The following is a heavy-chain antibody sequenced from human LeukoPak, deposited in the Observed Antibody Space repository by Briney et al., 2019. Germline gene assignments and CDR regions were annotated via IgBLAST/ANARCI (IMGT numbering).Heavy chain of an antibody. V-gene: IGHV1-69*13. D-gene: IGHD6-19*01. CDR3: ARDLRSSGWTFRDY. CDR1: GGTFSSYA. J-gene: IGHJ4*02. Sequence: ASVKVSCKASGGTFSSYAISWVRQAPGQGLEWMGWINAGNGNTKYSQKFQGRVTITADESTSTAYMELSSLRSEDTAVYYCARDLRSSGWTFRDYWGQGTLVTVSS. CDR2: INAGNGNT.